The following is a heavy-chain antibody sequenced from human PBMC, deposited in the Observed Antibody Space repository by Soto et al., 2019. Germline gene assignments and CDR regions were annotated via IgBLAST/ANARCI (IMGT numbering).Heavy chain of an antibody. Sequence: PSETLSLTCAVSGGSLSTSAYSWSWIRQPPGKGLEWIGFIYQSGSTYYNPSLKSRVTMSLDRPKNQFSLKLSSVTAADTAVYYGARDNMRARDGMDVWGQGTTVTVS. J-gene: IGHJ6*02. CDR1: GGSLSTSAYS. D-gene: IGHD3-16*01. CDR2: IYQSGST. CDR3: ARDNMRARDGMDV. V-gene: IGHV4-30-2*01.